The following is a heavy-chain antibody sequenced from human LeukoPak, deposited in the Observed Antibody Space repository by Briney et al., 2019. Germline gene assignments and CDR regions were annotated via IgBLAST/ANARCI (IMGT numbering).Heavy chain of an antibody. D-gene: IGHD1-1*01. CDR2: IYHSGST. J-gene: IGHJ4*02. CDR1: GGSISSGGYY. V-gene: IGHV4-30-2*01. CDR3: ARDLIEMGTFDY. Sequence: SETLFLTCTVSGGSISSGGYYWSWIRQPPGKGLEWIGYIYHSGSTYYNPSLKSRVTISVDRSKNQFSLKLSSVTAADTAVYYCARDLIEMGTFDYWGQGTLVTVSS.